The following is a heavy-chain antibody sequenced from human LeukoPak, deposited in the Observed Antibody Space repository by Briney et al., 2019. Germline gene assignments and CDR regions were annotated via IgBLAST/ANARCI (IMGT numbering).Heavy chain of an antibody. V-gene: IGHV1-8*01. CDR3: ARSVKDMTGYYIYYYYGMDV. CDR2: MNPNSGNR. Sequence: ASVKVSCKASGYTFTSYDINWVRQATGQGLEWMGWMNPNSGNRGYAQKFQGRVTMTRNTSISTAYMELSSLRSEDTAVYYCARSVKDMTGYYIYYYYGMDVWGQGTTVTVSS. CDR1: GYTFTSYD. J-gene: IGHJ6*02. D-gene: IGHD3-9*01.